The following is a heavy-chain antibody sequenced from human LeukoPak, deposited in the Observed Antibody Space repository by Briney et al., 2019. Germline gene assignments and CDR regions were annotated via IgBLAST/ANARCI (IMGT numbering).Heavy chain of an antibody. Sequence: SLKVSCKASGGTFSSYAISWGRQAPGQGLGWMGRIIPILGIANYAQKFQGRVTITADKSTSTAYMELSSLRAEDTAVYYCASSYYYDSSGYYSDYWGQGTLVTVSS. CDR3: ASSYYYDSSGYYSDY. V-gene: IGHV1-69*04. D-gene: IGHD3-22*01. J-gene: IGHJ4*02. CDR1: GGTFSSYA. CDR2: IIPILGIA.